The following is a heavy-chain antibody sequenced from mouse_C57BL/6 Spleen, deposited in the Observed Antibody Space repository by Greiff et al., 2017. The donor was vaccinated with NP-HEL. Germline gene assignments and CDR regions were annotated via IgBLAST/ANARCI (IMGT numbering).Heavy chain of an antibody. CDR2: IYPGDGDT. J-gene: IGHJ1*03. D-gene: IGHD1-1*01. V-gene: IGHV1-80*01. CDR1: GYAFSSYW. Sequence: VQLQQSGAELVKPGASVKISCKASGYAFSSYWMNWVKQRPGKGLEWIGQIYPGDGDTNYNGKFKGKATLTADKSSSTAYMQLSSLTSEDSAVYCCARKGDYYGSSHWYFDVWGTGTTVTVSS. CDR3: ARKGDYYGSSHWYFDV.